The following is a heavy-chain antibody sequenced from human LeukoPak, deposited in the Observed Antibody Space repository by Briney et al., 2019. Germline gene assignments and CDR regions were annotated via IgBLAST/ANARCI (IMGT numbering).Heavy chain of an antibody. CDR2: INPTTGGT. CDR1: GYTFSGFY. D-gene: IGHD6-13*01. J-gene: IGHJ4*02. Sequence: GASVTVSCKASGYTFSGFYMHWVRQAPGQGLEWMGWINPTTGGTNYAQKFQGRVTMTRDTSISTAYMEMSSLISDDTAVYYCATVAVRSTSWYVNYWGQGTLVTVSS. V-gene: IGHV1-2*02. CDR3: ATVAVRSTSWYVNY.